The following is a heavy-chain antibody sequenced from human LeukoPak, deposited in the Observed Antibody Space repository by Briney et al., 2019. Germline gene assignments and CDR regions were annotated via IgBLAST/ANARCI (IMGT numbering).Heavy chain of an antibody. V-gene: IGHV3-23*01. Sequence: PGGSLRLSCAASEFTFSIYAMSWVRQAPGKGLEWVSSVTSAGENTFYTGSVKGRFTISRDNSRNTLYLQMNSLRAEDTAIYYCAKDRPNYYGSNGHYYRRDGDYWGQGTLVTGSS. CDR1: EFTFSIYA. J-gene: IGHJ4*02. CDR2: VTSAGENT. CDR3: AKDRPNYYGSNGHYYRRDGDY. D-gene: IGHD3-22*01.